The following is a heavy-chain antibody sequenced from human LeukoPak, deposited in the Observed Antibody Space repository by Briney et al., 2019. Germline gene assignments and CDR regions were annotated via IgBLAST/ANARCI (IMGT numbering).Heavy chain of an antibody. CDR2: IGSSSSSI. J-gene: IGHJ5*02. V-gene: IGHV3-21*01. D-gene: IGHD3-3*01. CDR1: GFTFSSYS. Sequence: GGSLRLSCAASGFTFSSYSMNWVRLAPGKGLEWVSSIGSSSSSIYYADSVKGRFTISRDNAKNSLYLQMISPRAEDTAVYYCARDLIPLGSGYYVPWFDPWGQGTLVTVSS. CDR3: ARDLIPLGSGYYVPWFDP.